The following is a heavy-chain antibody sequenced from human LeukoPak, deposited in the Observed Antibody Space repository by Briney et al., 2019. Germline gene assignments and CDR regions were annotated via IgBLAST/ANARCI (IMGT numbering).Heavy chain of an antibody. Sequence: GGSLRLSCAASGFTFSSYSMNWVRQAPGKRLEWVSSISSSSSYIYYADSVKGRFTISRDNAKNSLYLQMNSLRAEDTAVYYCARDGRATVTTRCMDVWGQGTTVTVSS. D-gene: IGHD4-17*01. J-gene: IGHJ6*02. CDR1: GFTFSSYS. CDR2: ISSSSSYI. V-gene: IGHV3-21*01. CDR3: ARDGRATVTTRCMDV.